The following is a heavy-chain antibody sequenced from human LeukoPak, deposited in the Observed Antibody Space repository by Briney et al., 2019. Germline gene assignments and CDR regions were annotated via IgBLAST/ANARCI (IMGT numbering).Heavy chain of an antibody. Sequence: GGSLRLSCVGSGYTFTTYGMSWVRQAPGKGLEWVSGLDNNGDNTYYADSVKGRFTISRDNSKNTLYLQMNSLRVEDTAVYYCAKVLRSGWYADAFDIWGQGTMVTVSS. J-gene: IGHJ3*02. D-gene: IGHD6-19*01. CDR1: GYTFTTYG. V-gene: IGHV3-23*01. CDR2: LDNNGDNT. CDR3: AKVLRSGWYADAFDI.